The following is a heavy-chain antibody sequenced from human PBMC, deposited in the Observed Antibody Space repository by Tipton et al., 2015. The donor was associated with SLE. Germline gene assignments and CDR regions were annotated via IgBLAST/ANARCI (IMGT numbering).Heavy chain of an antibody. V-gene: IGHV3-9*01. CDR3: VMARPGYSSSWYQDALDI. J-gene: IGHJ3*02. D-gene: IGHD6-13*01. Sequence: RSLRLSCAASGFTFDDYAMHWVRQAPGKGLEWVSGISWNSGSIGYADSVKGRFTISRDNAKNSLYLQMNSLRAEDTALYYCVMARPGYSSSWYQDALDIWGQGTMVTVSS. CDR2: ISWNSGSI. CDR1: GFTFDDYA.